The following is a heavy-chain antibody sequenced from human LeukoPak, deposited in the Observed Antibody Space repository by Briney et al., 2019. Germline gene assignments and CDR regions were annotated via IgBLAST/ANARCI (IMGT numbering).Heavy chain of an antibody. CDR1: GFTFSSYS. D-gene: IGHD6-19*01. J-gene: IGHJ4*02. CDR2: ISSSSSYI. V-gene: IGHV3-21*01. CDR3: ARGAIAVAGLFDY. Sequence: PGGSLRLSCAASGFTFSSYSMNRVRQAPGKGLEWVSSISSSSSYIYYADSVKGRFTISRDNAKNSLYLQMNSLRAEDTAVYYCARGAIAVAGLFDYWGQGTLVTVSS.